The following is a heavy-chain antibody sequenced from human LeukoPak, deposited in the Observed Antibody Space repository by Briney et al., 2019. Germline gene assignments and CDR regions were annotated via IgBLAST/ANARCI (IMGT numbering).Heavy chain of an antibody. CDR2: INPNSGGT. V-gene: IGHV1-2*02. Sequence: ASVKVSCKASGYTFTGYYMHWVRQAPGQGLEWMGWINPNSGGTDYAQKFQGRVTMTRDTSISTAYMELSRLRSDDTAVYYCARLGDGKGAFDIWGQGTMVTVSS. J-gene: IGHJ3*02. CDR1: GYTFTGYY. CDR3: ARLGDGKGAFDI. D-gene: IGHD1-26*01.